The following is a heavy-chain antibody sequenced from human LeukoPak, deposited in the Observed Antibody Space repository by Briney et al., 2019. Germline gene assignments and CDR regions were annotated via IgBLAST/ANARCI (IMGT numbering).Heavy chain of an antibody. CDR3: ASQYGPGPV. CDR1: GYTFTDHH. J-gene: IGHJ4*02. D-gene: IGHD3-10*01. V-gene: IGHV1-2*06. Sequence: WASVKVSCKASGYTFTDHHVHWVRQAPGQGLEWIGRIHPKSGDTDYAQKFQGRATMTRDTSITTAYMALTSLISDDTAVYFCASQYGPGPVWGQGTLVTVS. CDR2: IHPKSGDT.